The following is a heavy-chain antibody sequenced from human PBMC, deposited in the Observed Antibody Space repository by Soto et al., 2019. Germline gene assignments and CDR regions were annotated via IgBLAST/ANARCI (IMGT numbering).Heavy chain of an antibody. CDR3: ARGRGTYTDY. D-gene: IGHD2-2*02. J-gene: IGHJ4*02. CDR1: GDSISSGGYL. V-gene: IGHV4-31*03. CDR2: IYHSGTA. Sequence: QVQLQESGPGLVKPSQTLSLTCIVSGDSISSGGYLWTWIRQYPGKGLEWMGYIYHSGTAFYNPSLKSRLTLSVDTSNNQFSLRLRSVTAADTAVYYCARGRGTYTDYWGQGTLVIVSS.